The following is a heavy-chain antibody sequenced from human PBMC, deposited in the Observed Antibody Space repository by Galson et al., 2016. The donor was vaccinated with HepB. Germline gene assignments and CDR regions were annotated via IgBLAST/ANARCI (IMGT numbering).Heavy chain of an antibody. V-gene: IGHV2-5*02. CDR1: GFSLNTRGVR. J-gene: IGHJ5*02. D-gene: IGHD1-26*01. CDR3: AHVKSGALNWFDP. Sequence: LVKPTQTLTLTCTFSGFSLNTRGVRVGWIRQTPEKALEWLALIYWDDHKRYSSSLQTRLNITGDTARSQVVLTMTNMEPVDTATYYCAHVKSGALNWFDPWGQGTLVTVS. CDR2: IYWDDHK.